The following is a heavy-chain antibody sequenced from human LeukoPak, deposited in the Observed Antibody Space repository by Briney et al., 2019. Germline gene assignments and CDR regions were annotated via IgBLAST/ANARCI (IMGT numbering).Heavy chain of an antibody. CDR2: ISGSGGST. V-gene: IGHV3-23*01. CDR1: GFTVSSNY. D-gene: IGHD3-9*01. J-gene: IGHJ5*02. CDR3: ARDYDILTGYYNP. Sequence: GGSLRLSCAASGFTVSSNYMSWVRQAPGKGLEWVSGISGSGGSTYYADSVKGRFTISRDNSKNTLYLQMNSLRAEDTAVYYCARDYDILTGYYNPWGQGTLVTVSS.